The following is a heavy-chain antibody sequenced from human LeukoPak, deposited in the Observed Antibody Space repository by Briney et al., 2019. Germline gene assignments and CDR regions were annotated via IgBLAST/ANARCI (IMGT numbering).Heavy chain of an antibody. D-gene: IGHD3-10*01. J-gene: IGHJ4*02. Sequence: SETLSLTCTVSGGSMRSYYWSWSRQPAGKGLEWIGRIYSSGTTSYNPSLKSRVTISVDTSKNQFSLKLTSVTAADTAVYFCARGPYGSGSYCWGQGTLVTVSS. CDR1: GGSMRSYY. CDR2: IYSSGTT. V-gene: IGHV4-4*07. CDR3: ARGPYGSGSYC.